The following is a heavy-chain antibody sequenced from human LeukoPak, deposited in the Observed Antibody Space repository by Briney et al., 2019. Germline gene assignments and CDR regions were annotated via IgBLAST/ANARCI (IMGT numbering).Heavy chain of an antibody. CDR1: GGSISSGGYY. J-gene: IGHJ4*02. D-gene: IGHD5-12*01. V-gene: IGHV4-31*03. CDR2: IYHSGST. Sequence: SETLSLTCTVSGGSISSGGYYWSWIRQHPGKGLEWIGYIYHSGSTYYNPSLKGRVTMSVDTSKNQFSLRVNSVTVADTAVYYWARGTTDGYSYGRFDSWGQGTLVTVSS. CDR3: ARGTTDGYSYGRFDS.